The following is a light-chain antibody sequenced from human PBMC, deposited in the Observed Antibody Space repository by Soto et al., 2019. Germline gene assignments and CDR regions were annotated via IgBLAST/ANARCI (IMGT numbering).Light chain of an antibody. CDR3: SSYGGNNNSV. V-gene: IGLV2-8*01. J-gene: IGLJ1*01. Sequence: QSALTQPPSASGSPGQSVTISCTGTSSDLGGYDYVSWYQHHPGKAPKLIIYEVSERPSGVPDRFSGFKSGNTASLTVSGLQAEDEADYYCSSYGGNNNSVFGTGTKLTV. CDR2: EVS. CDR1: SSDLGGYDY.